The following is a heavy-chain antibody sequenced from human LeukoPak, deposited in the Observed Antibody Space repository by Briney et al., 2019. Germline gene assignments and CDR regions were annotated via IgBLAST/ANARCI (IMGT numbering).Heavy chain of an antibody. V-gene: IGHV3-30*04. CDR2: ISYDGSNK. D-gene: IGHD7-27*01. CDR1: GFTFRSYA. Sequence: GGPLRLSCAASGFTFRSYAMRWVRQAPGKGLEWVAVISYDGSNKYYADSVKGRFTISRDNSKNTLYLQMNSLRAEDTAVYYCARDQTGDHDSRDFEYWGQGTLVTDSS. J-gene: IGHJ4*02. CDR3: ARDQTGDHDSRDFEY.